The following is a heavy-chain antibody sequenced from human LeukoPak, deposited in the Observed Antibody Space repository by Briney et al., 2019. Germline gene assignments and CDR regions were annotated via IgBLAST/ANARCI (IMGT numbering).Heavy chain of an antibody. CDR1: GYTFTGHY. Sequence: ASLKVSCKASGYTFTGHYMHWVRQAPGQGLEWMGWINPNSGGTNYEQKFQGRVTMTRDTSSSTVYVELSRLTSDDTAVYYCARDRGADWWGSFDFWGQGTLVTVSS. D-gene: IGHD3-16*01. V-gene: IGHV1-2*02. CDR3: ARDRGADWWGSFDF. J-gene: IGHJ4*02. CDR2: INPNSGGT.